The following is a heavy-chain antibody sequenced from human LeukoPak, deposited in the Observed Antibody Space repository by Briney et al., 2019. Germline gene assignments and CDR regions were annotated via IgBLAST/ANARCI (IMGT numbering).Heavy chain of an antibody. CDR2: ISGSGGST. D-gene: IGHD3-16*01. J-gene: IGHJ3*02. V-gene: IGHV3-23*01. CDR3: AKDRDDYVWGSYLGAFDI. Sequence: GGSLRLSCAASGFTFSSYAMSWVRQAPGKGLEWVSLISGSGGSTYYADSVKGRFTISRDNSKNTLYLQMNGLRAEDTAVFYCAKDRDDYVWGSYLGAFDIWGQGTMVTVSS. CDR1: GFTFSSYA.